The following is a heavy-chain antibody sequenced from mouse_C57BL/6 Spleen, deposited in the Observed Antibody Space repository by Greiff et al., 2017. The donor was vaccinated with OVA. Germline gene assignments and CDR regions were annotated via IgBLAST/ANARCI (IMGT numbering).Heavy chain of an antibody. Sequence: EVMLVESGGGLVKPGGSLKLSCAASGFTFSSYAMSWVRQTPEKRLEWVATISDGGSYTYYPDNVKGRFTISRDNAKNNLYLQMSHLKSEDTAMYYCARDPYYSNSFDYWGQGTTLTVSS. J-gene: IGHJ2*01. D-gene: IGHD2-5*01. CDR1: GFTFSSYA. V-gene: IGHV5-4*01. CDR2: ISDGGSYT. CDR3: ARDPYYSNSFDY.